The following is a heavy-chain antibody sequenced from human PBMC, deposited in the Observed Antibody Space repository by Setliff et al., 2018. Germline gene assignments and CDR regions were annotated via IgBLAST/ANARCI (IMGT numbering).Heavy chain of an antibody. CDR3: ARSGSHNWFDP. D-gene: IGHD3-3*01. J-gene: IGHJ5*02. V-gene: IGHV4-4*08. CDR1: GLIFTSYS. Sequence: AGGSLRLSCAASGLIFTSYSMNWVRQAPGKGLEWIGYIYTSGSTNYNPSLKSRVTISVDTSKNQFSLKVSSVTAADTAVYYCARSGSHNWFDPWGQGTLVTVSS. CDR2: IYTSGST.